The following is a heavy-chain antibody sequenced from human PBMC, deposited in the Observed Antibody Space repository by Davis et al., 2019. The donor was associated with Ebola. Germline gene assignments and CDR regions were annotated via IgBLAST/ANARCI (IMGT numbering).Heavy chain of an antibody. Sequence: MPSETLSLTCTVSGGSISSSSYYWGWIRQPPGKGLEWIGEINHSGSTNYNPSLKSRVTISVDTSKNQFSLKLSSVTAADTAVYYCARGPWRLRLGELSRYRSYYFDYWGQGTLVTVSS. CDR3: ARGPWRLRLGELSRYRSYYFDY. V-gene: IGHV4-39*07. J-gene: IGHJ4*02. D-gene: IGHD3-16*02. CDR2: INHSGST. CDR1: GGSISSSSYY.